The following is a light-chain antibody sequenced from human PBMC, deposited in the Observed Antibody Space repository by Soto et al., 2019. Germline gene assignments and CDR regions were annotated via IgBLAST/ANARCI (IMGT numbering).Light chain of an antibody. CDR1: QGIDRY. CDR2: AVS. J-gene: IGKJ3*01. CDR3: QRDKSAPT. V-gene: IGKV1-27*01. Sequence: DIQMTQSPSSLSASVGDRVTITCRASQGIDRYVAWYQQKPGKVPKLLIYAVSTLQSGVPTRVSGSGSGTDFTLTIRVLQPEHVATYYCQRDKSAPTFGPGTTVDV.